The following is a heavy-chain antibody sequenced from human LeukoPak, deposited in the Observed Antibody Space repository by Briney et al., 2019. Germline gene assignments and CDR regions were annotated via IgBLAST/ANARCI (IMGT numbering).Heavy chain of an antibody. CDR2: INPSGGST. CDR1: GYNFISYY. D-gene: IGHD2-8*01. CDR3: AREDVVLVDAVRYYYYGMDV. J-gene: IGHJ6*02. V-gene: IGHV1-46*01. Sequence: ASVKVSCKASGYNFISYYMHWVRQAPGQGLEWMGIINPSGGSTRYAQKFQDRVTMTRDTSTSTVYMELGSLKSEETAVYYCAREDVVLVDAVRYYYYGMDVWGQGTTVTVSS.